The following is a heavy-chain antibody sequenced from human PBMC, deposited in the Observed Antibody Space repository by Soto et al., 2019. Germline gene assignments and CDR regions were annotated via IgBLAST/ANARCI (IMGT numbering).Heavy chain of an antibody. V-gene: IGHV4-39*01. Sequence: PSQTLSITCTVFGGSICSSSYSWPWISQPPGKGLEWIGSIYYSGSTYYNPSLKSRVTISVDTYKNQFSLKLSSVTDADTAVYFCATPIETYTAPDAFDIWGKGTMVTV. CDR3: ATPIETYTAPDAFDI. CDR1: GGSICSSSYS. J-gene: IGHJ3*02. CDR2: IYYSGST. D-gene: IGHD1-1*01.